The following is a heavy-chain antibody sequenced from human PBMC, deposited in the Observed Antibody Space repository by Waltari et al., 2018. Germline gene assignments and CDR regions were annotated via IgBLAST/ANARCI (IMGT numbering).Heavy chain of an antibody. Sequence: QVQLQQWGAGLLKPSETLSLTCAVYGGSFSGYYWSWFRQPPGKGLEWIGEINHSGSTNYNPSLKSRVTISVDTSKNQFSLKLSSVTAADTAVYYCARAPIVVVPAAIGSYMDVWGKGTTVTISS. V-gene: IGHV4-34*01. D-gene: IGHD2-2*02. J-gene: IGHJ6*03. CDR2: INHSGST. CDR3: ARAPIVVVPAAIGSYMDV. CDR1: GGSFSGYY.